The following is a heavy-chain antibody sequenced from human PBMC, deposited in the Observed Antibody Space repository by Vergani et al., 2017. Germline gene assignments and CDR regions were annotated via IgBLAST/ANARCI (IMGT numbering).Heavy chain of an antibody. J-gene: IGHJ5*02. V-gene: IGHV4-59*01. Sequence: QVQLQESGPGLVKPSETLSLTCTVSGGSISSYYWSWIRQPPGKGLEWIGYIYYSGSTNYNPSLTSRVTISVDTSKNQFSLKLSSVTAADTAVYYCARSPEYYYGSGSSNWFDPWGQGTLVTVSS. D-gene: IGHD3-10*01. CDR1: GGSISSYY. CDR3: ARSPEYYYGSGSSNWFDP. CDR2: IYYSGST.